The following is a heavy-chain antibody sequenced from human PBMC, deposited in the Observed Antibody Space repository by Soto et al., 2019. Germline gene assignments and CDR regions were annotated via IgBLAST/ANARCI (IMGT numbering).Heavy chain of an antibody. V-gene: IGHV3-21*01. CDR3: ARDYYDSSGYPTRIFDY. D-gene: IGHD3-22*01. Sequence: PGGSLRLSCAASGFTFSSYSMNWVRQAPGKGLEWVSSISSSSSYIYYADSVKGRFTISRDNAKNSLYLQMNSLRAEDTAVYYCARDYYDSSGYPTRIFDYWGQGTLVTVSS. CDR2: ISSSSSYI. CDR1: GFTFSSYS. J-gene: IGHJ4*02.